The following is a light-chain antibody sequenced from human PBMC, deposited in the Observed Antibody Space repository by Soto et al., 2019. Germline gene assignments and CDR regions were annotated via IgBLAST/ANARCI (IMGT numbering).Light chain of an antibody. CDR1: QSLLHSNGYNY. Sequence: DIVMTQSPLSLPVTPGEPASISCRSSQSLLHSNGYNYLNWYLQKPGQSPQLLIYLGSNRASGVPGRFRGVGSGTAFTLKISRVEAEDVGVYFCMQSLRSYPFGPGTRLEIK. J-gene: IGKJ2*01. V-gene: IGKV2-28*01. CDR3: MQSLRSYP. CDR2: LGS.